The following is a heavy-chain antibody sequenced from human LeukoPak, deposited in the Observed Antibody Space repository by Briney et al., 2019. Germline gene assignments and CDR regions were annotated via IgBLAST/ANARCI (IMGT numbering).Heavy chain of an antibody. CDR1: GGSISSYY. D-gene: IGHD6-13*01. Sequence: PSETLSLTCSVSGGSISSYYWTWIRHPAGKGLEWIGRIYTSGSTNYNPSLKSRVTMSVDTSKNQFSLKLRSVTAADTAAYYCAREGGGSSSWYNYFDYWGQGTLVTVSS. J-gene: IGHJ4*02. CDR3: AREGGGSSSWYNYFDY. V-gene: IGHV4-4*07. CDR2: IYTSGST.